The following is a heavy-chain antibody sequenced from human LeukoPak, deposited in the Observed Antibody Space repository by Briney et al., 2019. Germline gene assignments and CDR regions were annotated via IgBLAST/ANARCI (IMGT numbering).Heavy chain of an antibody. J-gene: IGHJ4*02. CDR1: GYTFTSYG. V-gene: IGHV1-18*01. CDR2: ISAYNGNT. D-gene: IGHD2-15*01. Sequence: ASVKVSCKASGYTFTSYGISWVRQAPGQGLEWMGWISAYNGNTNYAQKLQGRVTMTTDTSTSTAYMELRSLRSDDTAVYYCARDYWLTGLAVVAADWGQGTLVTVSS. CDR3: ARDYWLTGLAVVAAD.